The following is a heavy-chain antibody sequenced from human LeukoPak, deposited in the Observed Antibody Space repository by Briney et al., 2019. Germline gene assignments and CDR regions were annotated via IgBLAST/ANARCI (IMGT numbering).Heavy chain of an antibody. D-gene: IGHD3-3*01. CDR1: GFIFSTYG. V-gene: IGHV3-30*03. CDR2: ISNDGSNK. CDR3: ARPQSDYDFWSGYYMDAFDI. J-gene: IGHJ3*02. Sequence: GGSLRLSCAASGFIFSTYGIHWVRQAPGKGLEWVAVISNDGSNKYYADSVKGRFTISRDNSKNTLYLQMNSLRAEDTAVYYCARPQSDYDFWSGYYMDAFDIWGQGTMVTVSS.